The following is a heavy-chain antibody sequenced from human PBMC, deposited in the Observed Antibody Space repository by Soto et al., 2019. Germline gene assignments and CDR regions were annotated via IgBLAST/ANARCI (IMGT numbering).Heavy chain of an antibody. CDR2: IYYSGST. CDR1: GGSISSYY. CDR3: ARAYHPVSIAAAGTSDFDY. V-gene: IGHV4-59*01. D-gene: IGHD6-13*01. Sequence: QVQLQESGPGLVKPSETLSLTCTVSGGSISSYYWSWIRQPPGKGLEWIGYIYYSGSTNYNPSLKSRVTISVDTSKNQFSLKLSSVTAADTAVYYCARAYHPVSIAAAGTSDFDYWGQGPLVTVSS. J-gene: IGHJ4*02.